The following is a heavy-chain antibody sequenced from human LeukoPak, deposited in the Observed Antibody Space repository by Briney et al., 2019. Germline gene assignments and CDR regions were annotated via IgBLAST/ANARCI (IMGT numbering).Heavy chain of an antibody. CDR3: AKLSIAGLYSSGWSHDY. J-gene: IGHJ4*02. Sequence: GGSLRLSCAASGFTFTSYAMTWVRQAPGKGLEWVSAISGSGGSTYYADSVKGRFTTSRDFSKNTLYLQMNSLRAEDTAVYHCAKLSIAGLYSSGWSHDYWGQGTLVTVSS. D-gene: IGHD6-19*01. CDR1: GFTFTSYA. V-gene: IGHV3-23*01. CDR2: ISGSGGST.